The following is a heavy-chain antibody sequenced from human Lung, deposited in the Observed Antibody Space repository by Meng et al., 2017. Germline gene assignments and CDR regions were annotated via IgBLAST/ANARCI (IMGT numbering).Heavy chain of an antibody. V-gene: IGHV4-30-4*01. CDR1: GGSISSGDYY. J-gene: IGHJ4*02. CDR2: IYYTGST. CDR3: ARVGGCSGGGCYHRLFDY. Sequence: QGQLQESGPGLLKPSQPLSLTCTVSGGSISSGDYYWSWIRQPPGKGLEWIGYIYYTGSTYYNPSLKSRVIISVDTSKNQFSLKLNSVTAADTAVYYCARVGGCSGGGCYHRLFDYWGQGTLVTVSS. D-gene: IGHD2-15*01.